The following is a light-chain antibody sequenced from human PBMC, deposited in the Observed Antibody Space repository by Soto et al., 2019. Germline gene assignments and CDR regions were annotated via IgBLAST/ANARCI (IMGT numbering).Light chain of an antibody. J-gene: IGKJ2*01. Sequence: DIQMTQSPSSLSADVGDRVTITCQASQAISNYFNWFQQRPGRAPKLLISDASDLEAGVPSRFSGSGSGTDFTLTISSLQPEDFATYYRQQFFDFPFTFGQGTKLETK. CDR1: QAISNY. CDR2: DAS. V-gene: IGKV1-33*01. CDR3: QQFFDFPFT.